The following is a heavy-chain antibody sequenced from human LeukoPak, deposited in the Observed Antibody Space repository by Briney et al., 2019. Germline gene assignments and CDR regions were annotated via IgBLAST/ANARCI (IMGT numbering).Heavy chain of an antibody. Sequence: GGSLRLSCTAPGFTFNNYWMSWVRPAPAKGLEWVANINQDGSEKNYVDSVKVRFTISRGNAMNSLYLQMNSLRAEDTAVYYCARRAGYSIFDNWGQGSLVNVSS. CDR1: GFTFNNYW. V-gene: IGHV3-7*03. CDR3: ARRAGYSIFDN. CDR2: INQDGSEK. D-gene: IGHD5-18*01. J-gene: IGHJ4*02.